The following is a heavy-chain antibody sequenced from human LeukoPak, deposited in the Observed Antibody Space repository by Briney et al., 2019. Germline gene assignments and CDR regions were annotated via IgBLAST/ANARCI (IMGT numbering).Heavy chain of an antibody. Sequence: PSETLSLTCTVSGNSISSGYYWGWIRQPPGKGLEWIGIIYHTGTTYYNSSLKSRVTISVDTSKNQFSLKLNFVTAADTAVYYCARGLVAADYWGQGTLVTVSS. D-gene: IGHD6-13*01. CDR1: GNSISSGYY. CDR2: IYHTGTT. CDR3: ARGLVAADY. V-gene: IGHV4-38-2*02. J-gene: IGHJ4*02.